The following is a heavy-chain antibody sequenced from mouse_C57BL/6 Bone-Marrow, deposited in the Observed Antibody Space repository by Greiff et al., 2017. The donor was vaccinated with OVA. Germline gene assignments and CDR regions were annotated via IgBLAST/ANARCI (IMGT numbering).Heavy chain of an antibody. CDR2: IRNKPNGSTT. CDR1: GFTFTNYY. V-gene: IGHV7-3*01. Sequence: EVKVVESGGGLVQPGDSLSLSCAASGFTFTNYYMSWVRQPPGKALEWLAFIRNKPNGSTTEYSASVKGRFTISRDNSQSILYLQMNALRAEDSATYYCARYKGRVAVDYFDYWGPGTALTVSS. J-gene: IGHJ2*01. D-gene: IGHD1-1*01. CDR3: ARYKGRVAVDYFDY.